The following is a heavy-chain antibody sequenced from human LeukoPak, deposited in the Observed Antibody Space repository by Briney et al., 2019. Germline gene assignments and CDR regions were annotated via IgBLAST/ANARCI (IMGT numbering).Heavy chain of an antibody. Sequence: KPSETPSLTCTVSGGSISSSSYYWGWIRQPPGKGLEWVSSISSSSSYIYYADSVKGRFTISRDNAKNSLYLQMNSLRAEDTAVYFCKLSRMEWQPDPFYFDYWGQGTLVTVSS. CDR2: ISSSSSYI. CDR1: GGSISSSS. V-gene: IGHV3-21*01. CDR3: KLSRMEWQPDPFYFDY. D-gene: IGHD3-3*01. J-gene: IGHJ4*02.